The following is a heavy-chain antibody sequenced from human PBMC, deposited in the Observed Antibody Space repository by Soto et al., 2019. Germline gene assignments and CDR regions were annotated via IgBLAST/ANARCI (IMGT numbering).Heavy chain of an antibody. CDR2: IIPIFGTP. J-gene: IGHJ3*02. CDR1: GGIFNTYA. CDR3: ARGRIVASIHDAFEM. D-gene: IGHD5-12*01. V-gene: IGHV1-69*01. Sequence: QVQLVQSGPEVKEPGSSVKLTCKVSGGIFNTYAISWLRQAPGQGLEWMGGIIPIFGTPNYAQRFQGRVTITADESTSTAYMELSKLRSDDTAVYYCARGRIVASIHDAFEMWGQGTKVTVSS.